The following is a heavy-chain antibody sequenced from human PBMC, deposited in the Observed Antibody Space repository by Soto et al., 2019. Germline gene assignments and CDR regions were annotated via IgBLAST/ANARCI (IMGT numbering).Heavy chain of an antibody. Sequence: SETLSLTCTVSGGSISSSSYYWGWIRQPPGKGLEWIGSIYYSGSTYYNPSLKSRVTISVDTSKNQFSLKLSSVTAADTAVYYCARINSGSYFDFDYWGQGTLVTVSS. J-gene: IGHJ4*02. V-gene: IGHV4-39*01. CDR1: GGSISSSSYY. D-gene: IGHD1-26*01. CDR2: IYYSGST. CDR3: ARINSGSYFDFDY.